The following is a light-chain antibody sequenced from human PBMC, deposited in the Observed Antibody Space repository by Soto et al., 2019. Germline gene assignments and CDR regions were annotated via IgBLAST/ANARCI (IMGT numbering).Light chain of an antibody. Sequence: AIQLPQSPSSLSASVGERATITCRASQGISSALAWYQQKPGKAPKLLIYKASILESGVPSRFNGSGSGTEFTLIISGLQTDDSATYYCQQYTNTNNPWMFGQGTKVDI. V-gene: IGKV1D-13*01. CDR3: QQYTNTNNPWM. CDR1: QGISSA. CDR2: KAS. J-gene: IGKJ1*01.